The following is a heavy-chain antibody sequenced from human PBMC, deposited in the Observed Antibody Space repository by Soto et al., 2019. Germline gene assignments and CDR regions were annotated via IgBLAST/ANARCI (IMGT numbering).Heavy chain of an antibody. D-gene: IGHD6-13*01. V-gene: IGHV1-18*01. CDR3: ARDRPKYSSSWYLYYYYGMHV. CDR2: ISAYNGNT. J-gene: IGHJ6*02. Sequence: ASVKVSCKASGYTFTSYGISWVRQAPGQGLEWMGWISAYNGNTNYAQKLQGRVTMTTGTSTSTAYMELRSLRSDDTAVYYCARDRPKYSSSWYLYYYYGMHVWGQGTTVTVSS. CDR1: GYTFTSYG.